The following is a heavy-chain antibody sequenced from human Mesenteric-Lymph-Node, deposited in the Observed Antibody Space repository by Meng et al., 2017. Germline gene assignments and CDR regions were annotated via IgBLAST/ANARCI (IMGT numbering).Heavy chain of an antibody. CDR3: ARVDAYYYGSGSYYNDMYYFDY. CDR1: GFTFSDYY. J-gene: IGHJ4*02. D-gene: IGHD3-10*01. CDR2: ISSSGSTI. Sequence: GGSLRLSCAASGFTFSDYYMSWIRQAPGKGLEWVSYISSSGSTIYYADSVKGRFTISRDNAKNSLYLQMNSLRAEDTAVYYCARVDAYYYGSGSYYNDMYYFDYWGQGTLVTVSS. V-gene: IGHV3-11*04.